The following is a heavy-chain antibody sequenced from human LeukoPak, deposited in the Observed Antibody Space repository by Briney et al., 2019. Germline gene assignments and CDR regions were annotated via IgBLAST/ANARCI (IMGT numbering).Heavy chain of an antibody. CDR1: GLTFGDYA. CDR2: IRSKTYGGTT. J-gene: IGHJ4*02. V-gene: IGHV3-49*03. Sequence: PGRSLRLSCIASGLTFGDYAMSWFRQAPGKGLEWVGLIRSKTYGGTTEYAASVKGRFTISRDDSKSIAYLQMNSLKTEDTAVYYCTRVGVHGDYSDYWGQGTLVTVSS. D-gene: IGHD3-16*01. CDR3: TRVGVHGDYSDY.